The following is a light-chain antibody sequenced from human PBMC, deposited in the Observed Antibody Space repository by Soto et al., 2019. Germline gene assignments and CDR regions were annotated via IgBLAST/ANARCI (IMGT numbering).Light chain of an antibody. V-gene: IGLV4-69*01. CDR3: QTWGTGIVV. Sequence: QSVLTQSPSASASLGASVKLTCTLSSGHSSYAIAWHQQQPEKGPRYLMKLNSDGSHNKGDGITDRFSGSSSGTERYLTISSLQSEDEADYYCQTWGTGIVVFGGGTKVTVL. J-gene: IGLJ2*01. CDR1: SGHSSYA. CDR2: LNSDGSH.